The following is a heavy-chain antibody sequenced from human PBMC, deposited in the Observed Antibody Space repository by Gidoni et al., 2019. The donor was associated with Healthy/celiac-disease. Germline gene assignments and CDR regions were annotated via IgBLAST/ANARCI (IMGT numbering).Heavy chain of an antibody. V-gene: IGHV4-61*02. CDR1: GGSISSGSYY. CDR2: IYTSGST. D-gene: IGHD5-12*01. J-gene: IGHJ6*02. Sequence: QVQLQESGPGLVKPSQTLSLTCTVSGGSISSGSYYWSWIRQPAGKGLEWIGRIYTSGSTNYNPSLKSRVTISVDTSKNQFSLKLSSVTAADTAVYYCASGSGYADYYYYGMDVWGQGTTVTVSS. CDR3: ASGSGYADYYYYGMDV.